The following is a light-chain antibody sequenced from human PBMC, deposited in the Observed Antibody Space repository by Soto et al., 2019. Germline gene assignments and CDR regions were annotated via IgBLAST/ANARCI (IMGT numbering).Light chain of an antibody. J-gene: IGLJ1*01. CDR2: EVS. V-gene: IGLV2-8*01. Sequence: QSVLTQPPSASGSPGQSVTISCTGTSSDVGGYNYVSWYQQHPGKAPKLMIYEVSERPSGVPDRFSGSKSSNTASLTVSGLQAEDEADYYCSSYAAGNNFVLGNGTKVT. CDR3: SSYAAGNNFV. CDR1: SSDVGGYNY.